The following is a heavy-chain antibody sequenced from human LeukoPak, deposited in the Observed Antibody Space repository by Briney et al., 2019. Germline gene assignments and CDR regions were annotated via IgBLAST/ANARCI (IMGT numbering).Heavy chain of an antibody. Sequence: AXVKVSCKASGYTFTSYDINWVRQAPGQGLEWMGWMNPNSGNTGYAQKFQGRVTITRNTSISTAYMELSSLRSEDTAVYYCARGFVVVPAAMGYWGQGTLVTVSS. V-gene: IGHV1-8*03. D-gene: IGHD2-2*01. CDR3: ARGFVVVPAAMGY. J-gene: IGHJ4*02. CDR1: GYTFTSYD. CDR2: MNPNSGNT.